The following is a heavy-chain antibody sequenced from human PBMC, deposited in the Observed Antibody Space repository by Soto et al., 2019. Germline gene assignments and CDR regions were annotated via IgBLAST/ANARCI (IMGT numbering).Heavy chain of an antibody. V-gene: IGHV3-21*01. Sequence: GGSLRLSCADSGFTFLSYSMNWVRQAPGKGLEWVSSISSSSSYIYYADSVKGRFTISRDNAKNSLYLQMNSLRAKDTAVYYCARDPVTYDSCSDAWGQGTLVTVSS. CDR2: ISSSSSYI. CDR3: ARDPVTYDSCSDA. CDR1: GFTFLSYS. D-gene: IGHD1-1*01. J-gene: IGHJ5*02.